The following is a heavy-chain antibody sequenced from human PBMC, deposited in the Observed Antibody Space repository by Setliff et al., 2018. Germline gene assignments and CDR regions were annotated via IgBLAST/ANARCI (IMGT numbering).Heavy chain of an antibody. J-gene: IGHJ6*03. CDR1: GGSITSSSYY. D-gene: IGHD3-3*01. Sequence: PSETLSLTCTVSGGSITSSSYYWGWVRQPPGKGLEWIGTIFWSGTTYYNPSLKSRVTISVDTSKRQFSLNLLSVAAADTAVYYCARMSRYSAFWSGYVEDYYSSYIDVWGTGATVTVSS. CDR2: IFWSGTT. CDR3: ARMSRYSAFWSGYVEDYYSSYIDV. V-gene: IGHV4-39*07.